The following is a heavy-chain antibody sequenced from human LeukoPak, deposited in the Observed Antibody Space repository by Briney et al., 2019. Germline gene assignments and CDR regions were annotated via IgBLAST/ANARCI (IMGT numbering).Heavy chain of an antibody. CDR2: IKNDGTVK. Sequence: AGGSLRLSCAASGFTFSYHWMTWVRQAPGKVLEWVANIKNDGTVKNYVDSVKGRFTISRDNAKNSLYLQMNSLRAEDTGVYYCAKDSYSKRDYWGQGVLVTVSS. V-gene: IGHV3-7*01. CDR1: GFTFSYHW. J-gene: IGHJ4*02. D-gene: IGHD5-18*01. CDR3: AKDSYSKRDY.